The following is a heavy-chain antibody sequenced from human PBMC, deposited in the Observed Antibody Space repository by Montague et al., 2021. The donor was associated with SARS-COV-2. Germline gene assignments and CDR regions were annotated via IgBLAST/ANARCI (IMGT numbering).Heavy chain of an antibody. J-gene: IGHJ4*02. V-gene: IGHV4-34*01. CDR2: INHSGST. Sequence: SETLSLTCVVYGGSFSGYYWSWFRQLPGKGLVGIGEINHSGSTKYNPSPKSRVTISEDTSKNQFSLKLSSVTVADTAVYYCARGTKRVFTYDYGSSGYARDYWGQGTLVTVSS. CDR3: ARGTKRVFTYDYGSSGYARDY. D-gene: IGHD3-22*01. CDR1: GGSFSGYY.